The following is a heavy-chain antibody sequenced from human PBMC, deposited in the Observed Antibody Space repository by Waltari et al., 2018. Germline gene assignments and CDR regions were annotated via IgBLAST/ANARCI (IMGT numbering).Heavy chain of an antibody. V-gene: IGHV4-59*01. D-gene: IGHD3-10*01. Sequence: QVQLQESGAGLVKPSETLSLTCTVSGGSISSYYLSWLRQPPGKGLEWIGYIYYSGRTNYNTSLTSRVTIPVDTSKNQFSLKLSSVTAADTAVYYCARPATLAMVQGYDAFDIWGQGTMVTVSS. CDR1: GGSISSYY. CDR2: IYYSGRT. CDR3: ARPATLAMVQGYDAFDI. J-gene: IGHJ3*02.